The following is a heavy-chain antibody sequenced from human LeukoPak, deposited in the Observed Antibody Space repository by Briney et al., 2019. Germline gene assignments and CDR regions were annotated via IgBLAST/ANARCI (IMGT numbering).Heavy chain of an antibody. CDR3: ARAVSGYSSGWLPDY. CDR2: INPNSGGT. V-gene: IGHV1-2*04. J-gene: IGHJ4*02. D-gene: IGHD6-19*01. CDR1: GYTFTGCY. Sequence: ASVKVSCKASGYTFTGCYMHWVRQASGQGLEWMGWINPNSGGTNYAQKFQGWVTMTRDTSISTAYMELSRLRSDDTAVYYCARAVSGYSSGWLPDYWGQGTLVTVSS.